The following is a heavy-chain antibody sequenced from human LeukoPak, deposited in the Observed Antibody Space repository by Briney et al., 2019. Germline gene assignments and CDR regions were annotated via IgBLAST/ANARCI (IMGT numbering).Heavy chain of an antibody. D-gene: IGHD3-10*01. V-gene: IGHV4-39*01. CDR1: GGSFSGYY. Sequence: SETLSLTCAVYGGSFSGYYWGWIRQPPGKGLEWIGSIYYSGSTYYNPSLKSRVTISVDTSKNQFSLKLSSVTAADTAVYYCARQVNDYGSGSYISWFDPWGQGTLVTVSS. CDR3: ARQVNDYGSGSYISWFDP. CDR2: IYYSGST. J-gene: IGHJ5*02.